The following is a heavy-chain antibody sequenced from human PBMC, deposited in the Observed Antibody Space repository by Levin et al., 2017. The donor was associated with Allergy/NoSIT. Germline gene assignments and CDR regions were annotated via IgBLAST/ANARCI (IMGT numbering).Heavy chain of an antibody. V-gene: IGHV5-51*01. CDR3: ARHEGYYDFWSGYYFQGLGG. D-gene: IGHD3-3*01. J-gene: IGHJ6*02. CDR2: IYPGDSDT. Sequence: GESLKISCKGSGYSFTSYWIGWVRQMPGKGLEWMGIIYPGDSDTRYSPSFQGQVTISADKSISTAYLQWSSLKASDTAMYYCARHEGYYDFWSGYYFQGLGGWGQGTTVTVSS. CDR1: GYSFTSYW.